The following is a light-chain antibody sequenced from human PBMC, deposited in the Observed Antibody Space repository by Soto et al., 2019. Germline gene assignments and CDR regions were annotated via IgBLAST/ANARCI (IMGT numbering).Light chain of an antibody. Sequence: ESVLTQSPGTLSLSPGERATLSCRASSSISNIYLAWYQQKPGQAPRLLIYGASSRATGVPDRFSGSGSGTEFTLTISGLEPEDSAVYYCQRYDSSPLFTFGQGTRLEI. CDR2: GAS. CDR1: SSISNIY. J-gene: IGKJ2*01. V-gene: IGKV3-20*01. CDR3: QRYDSSPLFT.